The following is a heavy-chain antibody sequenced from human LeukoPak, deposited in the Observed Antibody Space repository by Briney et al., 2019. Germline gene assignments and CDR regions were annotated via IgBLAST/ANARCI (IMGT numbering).Heavy chain of an antibody. CDR1: GGSISSYY. J-gene: IGHJ3*02. CDR2: IYYSGST. V-gene: IGHV4-59*01. D-gene: IGHD5-24*01. CDR3: AREMATIPGAFDI. Sequence: PSETLSLTCTVSGGSISSYYWSWIRQPPGKGLEWIGYIYYSGSTNYNPSLKSRVTISVDTSKNQFSLKLSSVTAADTAVYYCAREMATIPGAFDIWGQGTMVTVSS.